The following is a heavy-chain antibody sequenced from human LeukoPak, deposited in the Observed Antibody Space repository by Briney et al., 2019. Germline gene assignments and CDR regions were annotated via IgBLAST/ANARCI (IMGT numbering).Heavy chain of an antibody. CDR2: IYHSGST. CDR3: ARDRGYSYHDY. D-gene: IGHD5-18*01. V-gene: IGHV4-30-2*01. Sequence: SQTLSLTCTVSGGSISRGGHYWSWIRQPPGKGLEWIGYIYHSGSTYYNPSLKSRVTISVDRSKNQFSLKLSSVTAADTAVYYCARDRGYSYHDYWGQGTLVTVSS. CDR1: GGSISRGGHY. J-gene: IGHJ4*02.